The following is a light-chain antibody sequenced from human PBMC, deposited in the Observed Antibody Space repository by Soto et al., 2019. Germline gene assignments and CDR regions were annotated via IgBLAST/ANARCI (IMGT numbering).Light chain of an antibody. CDR3: QEYGSARAT. V-gene: IGKV3-20*01. CDR2: GAS. CDR1: QSLNSGY. Sequence: IVLTQSPATLSLSPGEGASVSCRASQSLNSGYLAWYQQKPGLAPSLLIYGASSRATGIPDRFRGSRSGTNHTLTFRRVEPEDFAVYYCQEYGSARATFGQGTRLEIK. J-gene: IGKJ5*01.